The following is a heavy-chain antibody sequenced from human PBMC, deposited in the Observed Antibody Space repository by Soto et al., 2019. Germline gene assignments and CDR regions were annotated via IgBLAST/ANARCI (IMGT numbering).Heavy chain of an antibody. Sequence: EVQLVESGGGLVQPGGSLRLSCAASGFTFSSYSMNWVRQAPGKGLEWVSYISSSSSTIYYADSVKGRFTISRDNAKNSLYLQTSSLRAEDTAVYYCARANYYGSPGDFDYWGQGTLVTVSS. CDR2: ISSSSSTI. D-gene: IGHD3-10*01. CDR1: GFTFSSYS. CDR3: ARANYYGSPGDFDY. V-gene: IGHV3-48*01. J-gene: IGHJ4*02.